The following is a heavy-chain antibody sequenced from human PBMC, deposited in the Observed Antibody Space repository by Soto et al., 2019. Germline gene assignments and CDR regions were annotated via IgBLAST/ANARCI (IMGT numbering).Heavy chain of an antibody. Sequence: QVQLVESGGGVVQPERSLRLSCVATGRTFSNYGIHWVRQAPGRGLEWVAVIWHDGSQKYSADSVRGRFTISRDNSKNTVYLQMNSLRAEDTAVYYCEGRDDPFHVWGQGTMVTVSS. V-gene: IGHV3-33*01. CDR1: GRTFSNYG. J-gene: IGHJ3*01. CDR2: IWHDGSQK. CDR3: EGRDDPFHV.